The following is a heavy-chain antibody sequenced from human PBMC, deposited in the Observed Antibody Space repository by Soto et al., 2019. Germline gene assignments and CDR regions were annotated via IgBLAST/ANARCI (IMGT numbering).Heavy chain of an antibody. CDR1: GGSISSGGYS. V-gene: IGHV4-30-2*05. CDR2: IYHSGYT. Sequence: SETLSLTCAVSGGSISSGGYSWSWIRQPPGKGLEWIGYIYHSGYTYCNPSLKSRVTISVDTSKNQFSLKLSSVTAADTAVYYCARGNTPVDYWGQGTLVTVSS. D-gene: IGHD2-2*02. J-gene: IGHJ4*02. CDR3: ARGNTPVDY.